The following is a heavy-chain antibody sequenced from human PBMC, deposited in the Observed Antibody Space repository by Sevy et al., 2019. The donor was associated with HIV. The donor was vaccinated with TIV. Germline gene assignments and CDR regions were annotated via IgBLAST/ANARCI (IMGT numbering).Heavy chain of an antibody. D-gene: IGHD1-26*01. CDR2: IYYSGST. J-gene: IGHJ4*02. Sequence: SETLSLTCTVSGGSISSYYWSWIRQPPGKGLEWIGYIYYSGSTDYNPSLKSRFTISVDTSNNQFSLKLSSVTAADTAVYYCARLSVSYLRPTFDYWGQGTLVTVSS. V-gene: IGHV4-59*13. CDR3: ARLSVSYLRPTFDY. CDR1: GGSISSYY.